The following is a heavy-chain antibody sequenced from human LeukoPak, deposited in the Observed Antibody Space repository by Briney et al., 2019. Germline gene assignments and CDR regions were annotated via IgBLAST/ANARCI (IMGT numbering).Heavy chain of an antibody. Sequence: SETLSLTCAVYGGSFSGYYWSWIRQPPGKGLERIGEINHSGSTNYNPSLKSRVTISVDTSKNQFSLKLSSVTAADTAVYYCARDSYDFWSGSLSGYMDVWGKGTTVTVSS. V-gene: IGHV4-34*01. D-gene: IGHD3-3*01. CDR3: ARDSYDFWSGSLSGYMDV. J-gene: IGHJ6*03. CDR2: INHSGST. CDR1: GGSFSGYY.